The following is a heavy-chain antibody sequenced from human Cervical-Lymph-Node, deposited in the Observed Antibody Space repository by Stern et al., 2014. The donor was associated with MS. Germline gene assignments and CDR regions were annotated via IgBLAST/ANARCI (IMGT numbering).Heavy chain of an antibody. CDR3: ATGRWLQKWVHFDY. J-gene: IGHJ4*02. CDR1: GGTFSSYA. V-gene: IGHV1-69*01. Sequence: QLVQSGAEVKKPGSSVKVSCKASGGTFSSYAISWVRQAPGQGLEWMGGIIPIFGTANYAQKFQGRVTITADESTSTAYMELSSMRSEDTAVYYCATGRWLQKWVHFDYWGQGTLVTVSS. CDR2: IIPIFGTA. D-gene: IGHD5-24*01.